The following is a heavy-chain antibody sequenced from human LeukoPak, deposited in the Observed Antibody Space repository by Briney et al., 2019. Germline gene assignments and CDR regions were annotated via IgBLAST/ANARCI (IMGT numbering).Heavy chain of an antibody. J-gene: IGHJ4*02. CDR3: ARENSGSGTFDY. CDR1: EYTFNGYY. Sequence: ASVKVSCEVSEYTFNGYYIHWVRQAPGKGLEYMGWISADSGDTKCAQRLRGRVTMTRDTSINTAYMELSSLTSDDTAVYYCARENSGSGTFDYWGQGTLVTVSS. V-gene: IGHV1-2*02. D-gene: IGHD3-10*01. CDR2: ISADSGDT.